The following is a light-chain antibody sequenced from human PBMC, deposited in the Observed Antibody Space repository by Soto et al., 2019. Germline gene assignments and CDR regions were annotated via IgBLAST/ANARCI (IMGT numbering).Light chain of an antibody. CDR3: QQYNTYPLT. J-gene: IGKJ4*01. V-gene: IGKV1-5*03. Sequence: DIQMTQSPSTLSASVGDRVTITCRASPSISTWLAWYQQKPGKAPKLLIYKASSLESGVPSRFSGSGSGTEFTLTISLLQPDDFATYYCQQYNTYPLTFGGGTTVEIK. CDR1: PSISTW. CDR2: KAS.